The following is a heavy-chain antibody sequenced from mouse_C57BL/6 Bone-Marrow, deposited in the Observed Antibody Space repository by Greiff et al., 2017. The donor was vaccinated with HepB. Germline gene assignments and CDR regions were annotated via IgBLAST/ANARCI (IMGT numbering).Heavy chain of an antibody. Sequence: EVQVVESGPGLVKPSQSLSLTCSVTGYSITSGYYWNWIRQFPGNKLEWMGYISYDGSNNYNPSLKNRISITRDTSKNQFFLKLNSVTTEDTATYYCARDLYYDYDNFDYWGQGTTLTVSS. CDR3: ARDLYYDYDNFDY. D-gene: IGHD2-4*01. J-gene: IGHJ2*01. CDR2: ISYDGSN. CDR1: GYSITSGYY. V-gene: IGHV3-6*01.